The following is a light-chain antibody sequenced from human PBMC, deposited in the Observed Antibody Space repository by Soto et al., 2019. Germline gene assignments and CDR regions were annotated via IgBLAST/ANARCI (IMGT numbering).Light chain of an antibody. J-gene: IGKJ1*01. CDR1: QRIAGGY. V-gene: IGKV3-20*01. CDR2: GAS. Sequence: EIVLTPSPATLSLSPGERATLSCWASQRIAGGYLAWYQHKPGQAPRLLFYGASNRATGIPDRFSGSGSGTEFTLTITRVEPEDFAVYYCHQYVASPRTFDRGTKVEMK. CDR3: HQYVASPRT.